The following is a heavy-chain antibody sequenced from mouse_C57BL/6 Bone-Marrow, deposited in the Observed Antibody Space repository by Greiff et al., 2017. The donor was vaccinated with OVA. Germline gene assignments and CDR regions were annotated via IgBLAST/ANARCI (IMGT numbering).Heavy chain of an antibody. CDR3: ATSMDY. J-gene: IGHJ4*01. CDR1: GFTFSDFY. CDR2: SRNKANDYTT. Sequence: EVKLMESGGGLVQSGRSLRLSCATSGFTFSDFYMEWVRQAPGKGLEWIAASRNKANDYTTEYSASVKGRFIVSRDTSQSILYLQMNALRAEDTAIYYCATSMDYWGQGTSVTVSS. V-gene: IGHV7-1*01.